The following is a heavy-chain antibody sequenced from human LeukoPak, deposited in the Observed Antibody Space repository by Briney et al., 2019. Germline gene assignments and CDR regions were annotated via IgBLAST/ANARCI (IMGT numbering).Heavy chain of an antibody. CDR1: GYTFTSYG. D-gene: IGHD3-22*01. CDR3: ARSRITMIVVVITTDFDY. V-gene: IGHV1-2*02. J-gene: IGHJ4*02. CDR2: INPNSGGT. Sequence: ASVKVSCKASGYTFTSYGISWVRQAPGQGLEWMGWINPNSGGTNYAQKFQGRVTMTRDTSISTAYMELSRLRSDDTAVYYCARSRITMIVVVITTDFDYWGQGTLVTVSS.